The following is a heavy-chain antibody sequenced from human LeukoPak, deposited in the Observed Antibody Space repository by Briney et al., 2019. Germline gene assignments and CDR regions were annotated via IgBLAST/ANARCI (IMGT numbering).Heavy chain of an antibody. CDR3: ARGGEAAGDP. Sequence: ASVKVSCKASGYTFTNYYIHWVRQAPGQGLEWMGIIDPSGGSTSYAQKFQGRVTMTRNTSISTAYMELSSLRSEDTAVYYCARGGEAAGDPWGQGTLVTVSS. CDR1: GYTFTNYY. V-gene: IGHV1-46*01. CDR2: IDPSGGST. D-gene: IGHD6-13*01. J-gene: IGHJ5*02.